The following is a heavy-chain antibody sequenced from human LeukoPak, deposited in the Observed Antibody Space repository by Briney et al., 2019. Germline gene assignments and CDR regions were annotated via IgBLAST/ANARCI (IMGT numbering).Heavy chain of an antibody. V-gene: IGHV3-7*01. CDR2: IKQDGSEK. CDR3: ARDSGRLNY. J-gene: IGHJ4*02. CDR1: GFTFSSYW. D-gene: IGHD6-19*01. Sequence: GGSLRLSCAASGFTFSSYWMSWVRQAPGKGLEWVANIKQDGSEKNYVDSVKGRFTISRDNAKNSLFLQMNSLRPEDTAVYYCARDSGRLNYWGQGTPVTVSS.